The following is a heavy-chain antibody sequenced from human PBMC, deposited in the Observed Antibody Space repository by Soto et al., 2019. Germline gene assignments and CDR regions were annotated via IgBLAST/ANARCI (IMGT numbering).Heavy chain of an antibody. CDR1: GGSFSDYY. J-gene: IGHJ1*01. CDR2: ITDSGIT. Sequence: QGQLQQWGAGLLKPSETLSLICAGYGGSFSDYYWAWIRQPPGKGLEWIGEITDSGITNYNSSLKSRVTISVEGSKNQFSLNLRSVTAADTAVYYCARSRGGVQDRGQGTLVTVSS. V-gene: IGHV4-34*01. CDR3: ARSRGGVQD. D-gene: IGHD3-10*01.